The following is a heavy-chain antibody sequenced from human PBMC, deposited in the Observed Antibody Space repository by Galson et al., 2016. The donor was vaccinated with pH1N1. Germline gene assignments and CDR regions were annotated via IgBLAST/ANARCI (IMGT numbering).Heavy chain of an antibody. CDR2: TYYRSKWYN. CDR1: GDSVSSNSAA. CDR3: ARGGFYYDSSGPSYGMDV. V-gene: IGHV6-1*01. J-gene: IGHJ6*02. Sequence: CAISGDSVSSNSAAWNWIRQSPSRGLEWLGRTYYRSKWYNDYAVSVKSRITINPDTSKNQFSLQLNSLTPEDTAVHYCARGGFYYDSSGPSYGMDVWGQGTTVTVSS. D-gene: IGHD3-22*01.